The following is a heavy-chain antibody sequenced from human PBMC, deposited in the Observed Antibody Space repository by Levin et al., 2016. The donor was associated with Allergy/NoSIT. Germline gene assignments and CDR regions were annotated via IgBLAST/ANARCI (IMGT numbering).Heavy chain of an antibody. J-gene: IGHJ3*02. CDR2: ISYDGSNK. CDR1: GFTFSSYA. CDR3: SSGYLDADAFDI. V-gene: IGHV3-30*04. D-gene: IGHD3-22*01. Sequence: GGSLRLSCAASGFTFSSYAMHWVRQAPGKGLEWVAVISYDGSNKYYADSVKGRFTISRDNSKNTLYLQMNSLRAEDTAVYYCSSGYLDADAFDIWGQGDNGHRLL.